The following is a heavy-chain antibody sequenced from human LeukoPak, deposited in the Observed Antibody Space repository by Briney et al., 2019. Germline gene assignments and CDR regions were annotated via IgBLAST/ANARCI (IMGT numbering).Heavy chain of an antibody. CDR1: GGTFSSYA. J-gene: IGHJ6*02. Sequence: ASVKVSCKASGGTFSSYAISWVRQAPGQGLEWMGRIIPNFGIANYAQKFQGRVTITADKSTSTAYMELSSLRSEDTAVYYCARDSSGYGPYYYGMGVWGQGTTVTVSS. CDR3: ARDSSGYGPYYYGMGV. V-gene: IGHV1-69*04. CDR2: IIPNFGIA. D-gene: IGHD3-22*01.